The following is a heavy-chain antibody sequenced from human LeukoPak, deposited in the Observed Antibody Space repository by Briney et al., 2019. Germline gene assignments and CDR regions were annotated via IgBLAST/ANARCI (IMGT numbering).Heavy chain of an antibody. CDR2: IYYSGST. V-gene: IGHV4-39*01. D-gene: IGHD2-21*02. J-gene: IGHJ6*03. CDR3: ARLMQGDRDYSYYYMDV. CDR1: GGSISSSSYY. Sequence: SETLSLTCTVSGGSISSSSYYWGWIRQPPGKGLEWIGSIYYSGSTYYNPSLKSRVTRSVDTSKNQFSLKLTSVTAADTAVYYCARLMQGDRDYSYYYMDVWGKGTTVTVSS.